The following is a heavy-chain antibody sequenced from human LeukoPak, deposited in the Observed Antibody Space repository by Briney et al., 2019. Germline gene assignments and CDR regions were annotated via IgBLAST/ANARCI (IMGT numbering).Heavy chain of an antibody. Sequence: SETLSLTCTVSGGSISSYYWSWIGQPPGKGLEWIGYIYYSGSTNYNPSLKSRVTISVDTSKNQFSLKLSSVTAADTAVYYCASESNRVWAPGDFDIWGQGTMVTVSS. D-gene: IGHD3-16*01. J-gene: IGHJ3*02. V-gene: IGHV4-59*01. CDR3: ASESNRVWAPGDFDI. CDR2: IYYSGST. CDR1: GGSISSYY.